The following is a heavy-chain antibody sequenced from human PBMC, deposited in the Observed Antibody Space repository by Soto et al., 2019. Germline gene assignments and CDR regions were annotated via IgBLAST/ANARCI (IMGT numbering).Heavy chain of an antibody. CDR2: IFHSGDT. V-gene: IGHV4-4*02. CDR1: GDSISNSRW. CDR3: AYSTGWYRHDV. D-gene: IGHD6-19*01. J-gene: IGHJ3*01. Sequence: QVQLQESGPGLVKPSGTLSLTCAVSGDSISNSRWWTWVRQPPGKGLEWIGDIFHSGDTNYNPSLKSRVFRSADKSQNQFSLKVSSVTAADTAVYYCAYSTGWYRHDVWGQGTLVTVSS.